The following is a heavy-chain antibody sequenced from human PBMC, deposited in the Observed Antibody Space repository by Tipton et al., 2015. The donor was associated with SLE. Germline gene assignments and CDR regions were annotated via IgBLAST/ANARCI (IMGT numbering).Heavy chain of an antibody. CDR3: ARKISVPAWGDYFDY. Sequence: TLSLTCVVSGCSITSDNYWDWIRQPPGKGVEWIGSIYHSGSNYYNPSFESRVTLSIDTSKNQFSLKLTSVTAADTAVYYCARKISVPAWGDYFDYWGLGTRVIVSS. V-gene: IGHV4-38-2*01. J-gene: IGHJ4*02. CDR1: GCSITSDNY. D-gene: IGHD3-16*01. CDR2: IYHSGSN.